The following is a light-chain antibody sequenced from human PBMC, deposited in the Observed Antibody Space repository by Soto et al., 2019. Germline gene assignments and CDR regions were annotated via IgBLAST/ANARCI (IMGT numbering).Light chain of an antibody. Sequence: EIVMTQSPATLSLSPGERAIASCRASQSIDTYLAWYQQKPGQSPRLLMYDASTRATGIPARFSATGSGTEFTLTISSLQSEDFGIYYCQQYTDWPRTFGPGTKVDI. J-gene: IGKJ1*01. V-gene: IGKV3-15*01. CDR3: QQYTDWPRT. CDR1: QSIDTY. CDR2: DAS.